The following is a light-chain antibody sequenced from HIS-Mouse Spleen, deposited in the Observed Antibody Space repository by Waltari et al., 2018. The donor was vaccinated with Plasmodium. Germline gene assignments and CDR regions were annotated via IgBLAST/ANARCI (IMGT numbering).Light chain of an antibody. CDR3: SSYTSSSTRV. J-gene: IGLJ3*02. CDR1: SSDVGGYNY. Sequence: QSALTQPASVSGSPGQSITISCTGTSSDVGGYNYVSWYQQHPGKAPQLMIYDVSNRTSGVSNRFSGSKSGNTASLTISGLHAEDEADYYCSSYTSSSTRVFGGGTKLTVL. CDR2: DVS. V-gene: IGLV2-14*03.